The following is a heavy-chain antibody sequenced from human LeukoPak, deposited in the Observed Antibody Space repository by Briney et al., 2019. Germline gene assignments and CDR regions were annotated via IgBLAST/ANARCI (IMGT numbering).Heavy chain of an antibody. CDR2: ISSSSSYI. J-gene: IGHJ4*02. CDR1: GFTFSSFS. V-gene: IGHV3-21*01. Sequence: SGGSLRLSCAASGFTFSSFSMNWVRQAPGKGLEWVSSISSSSSYIYYADSVKGRFTISRDNAKNSLYLQMNSLRAEDTAVYYCARDLVAAAGTADYWGQGTLVTVSS. CDR3: ARDLVAAAGTADY. D-gene: IGHD6-13*01.